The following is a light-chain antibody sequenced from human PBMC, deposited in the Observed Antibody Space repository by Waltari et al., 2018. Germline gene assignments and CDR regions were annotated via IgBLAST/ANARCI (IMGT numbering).Light chain of an antibody. J-gene: IGKJ4*01. CDR3: RQRRDWPLT. CDR1: QSVTNY. V-gene: IGKV3-11*01. CDR2: DTS. Sequence: DIVLTQSPAILSLSPGERASLSYRASQSVTNYLAWYQQKPGQAPRLLIYDTSNRATGIPARFSGSGFGTDFTLTISSLEPEDFAVYYCRQRRDWPLTFGGGTKVEIK.